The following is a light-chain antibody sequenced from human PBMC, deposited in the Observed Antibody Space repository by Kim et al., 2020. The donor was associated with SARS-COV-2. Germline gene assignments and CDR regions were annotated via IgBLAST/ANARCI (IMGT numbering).Light chain of an antibody. CDR1: QSVSSN. Sequence: EIVMTQSPATLSVSPGERATLSCRASQSVSSNLAWYQQKPGQAPGLLIYGASTRATGIPARFSGSGSGTEFTLTISSLQSEDFAVYYCQQYNNWPPLTFGGGNKVDIK. J-gene: IGKJ4*01. CDR3: QQYNNWPPLT. CDR2: GAS. V-gene: IGKV3-15*01.